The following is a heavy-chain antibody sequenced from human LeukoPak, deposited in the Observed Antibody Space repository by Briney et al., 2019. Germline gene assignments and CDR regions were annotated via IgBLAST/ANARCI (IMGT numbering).Heavy chain of an antibody. Sequence: GGSLRLSCATSGFTLSSYSMNWVRQAPGKGLERVSYISSGSTTIYYADSVKGRFTISRVNAKNSLYLQMNSLRAEDTAVYYCARDVEQWLVRVYYFDYWGQGTLVTVSS. J-gene: IGHJ4*02. V-gene: IGHV3-48*01. D-gene: IGHD6-19*01. CDR2: ISSGSTTI. CDR3: ARDVEQWLVRVYYFDY. CDR1: GFTLSSYS.